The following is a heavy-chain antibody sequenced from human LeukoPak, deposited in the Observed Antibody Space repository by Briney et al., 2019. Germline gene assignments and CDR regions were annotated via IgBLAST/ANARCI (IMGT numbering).Heavy chain of an antibody. CDR2: IYHSGST. Sequence: SQTLSLTCAVSGGSISSGGYSWSWIRQPPGKGLEWIGYIYHSGSTYYNPSLKSRVTISVDRSKNQFSLKLSSVTAADTAVYYCAGGGYCDILTGYTNWFDPWGQGTLVTVSS. V-gene: IGHV4-30-2*01. CDR1: GGSISSGGYS. J-gene: IGHJ5*02. D-gene: IGHD3-9*01. CDR3: AGGGYCDILTGYTNWFDP.